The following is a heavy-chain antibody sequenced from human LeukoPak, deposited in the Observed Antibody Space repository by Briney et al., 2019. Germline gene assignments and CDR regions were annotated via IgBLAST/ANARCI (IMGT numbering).Heavy chain of an antibody. Sequence: PGESLKISCKGSGYSFTSHWIGWVRQMPGKGLEGMGIVNPDDSDTIYSPSFQGQVTISADESITTAYLQWSSLKASDTAMYYCARLRWPRGGRSSFDYWGQGALVTVSS. CDR2: VNPDDSDT. V-gene: IGHV5-51*01. J-gene: IGHJ4*02. CDR1: GYSFTSHW. D-gene: IGHD3-10*01. CDR3: ARLRWPRGGRSSFDY.